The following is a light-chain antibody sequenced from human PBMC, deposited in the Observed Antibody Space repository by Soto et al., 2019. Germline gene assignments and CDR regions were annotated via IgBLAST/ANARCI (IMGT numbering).Light chain of an antibody. CDR2: GVS. V-gene: IGKV3-20*01. J-gene: IGKJ5*01. CDR1: QTGSNSY. Sequence: IVLTQSPGTLSLSPGERATLSCRASQTGSNSYLAWYQQKSAQAPRLLIYGVSTRATGIPDRFSGSGSGTEFTLTISRLEPEDFAVYFCQQYGTSEIIFGQGTRLEIK. CDR3: QQYGTSEII.